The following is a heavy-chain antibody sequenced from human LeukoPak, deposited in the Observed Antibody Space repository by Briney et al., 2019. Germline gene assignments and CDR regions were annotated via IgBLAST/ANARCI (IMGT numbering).Heavy chain of an antibody. Sequence: ASVRVSCKTSGYRFTDYYINWVRQAPVQGLEWMGWINPSSGDTKLAHKFQGRVTMTRDTSISTAYMELSRLRSDDTAVYYCARDNIGYSSPSDYWGQGTLVTVSS. CDR2: INPSSGDT. D-gene: IGHD6-19*01. CDR1: GYRFTDYY. V-gene: IGHV1-2*07. CDR3: ARDNIGYSSPSDY. J-gene: IGHJ4*02.